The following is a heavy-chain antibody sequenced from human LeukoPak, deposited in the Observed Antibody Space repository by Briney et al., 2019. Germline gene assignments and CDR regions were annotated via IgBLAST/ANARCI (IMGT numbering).Heavy chain of an antibody. V-gene: IGHV3-48*03. CDR3: ARESLYYYDSSGYFHLFDY. CDR2: ISSSGSTI. Sequence: GGSLRLSCAASGFTFSSYEMNWVRQAPGKGLEWVSYISSSGSTIYYADSVKGRFTISRDNAKNSLYLQMNSLRAEGTAVYYCARESLYYYDSSGYFHLFDYWGQGTLVTVSS. CDR1: GFTFSSYE. J-gene: IGHJ4*02. D-gene: IGHD3-22*01.